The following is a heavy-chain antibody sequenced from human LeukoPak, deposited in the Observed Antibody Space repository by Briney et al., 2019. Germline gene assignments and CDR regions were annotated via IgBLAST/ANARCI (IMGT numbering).Heavy chain of an antibody. CDR1: GFTFSSYS. V-gene: IGHV3-21*01. D-gene: IGHD3-22*01. J-gene: IGHJ5*02. Sequence: GSLRLSCAASGFTFSSYSMNWVRQAPGKGLEWVSSISSSSSYIYYADSVKGRFTISRDNAKNSLYLQMNSLRAEDTAVYYCARDDYYDSSGYFVWFDPWGQGTLVTVSS. CDR3: ARDDYYDSSGYFVWFDP. CDR2: ISSSSSYI.